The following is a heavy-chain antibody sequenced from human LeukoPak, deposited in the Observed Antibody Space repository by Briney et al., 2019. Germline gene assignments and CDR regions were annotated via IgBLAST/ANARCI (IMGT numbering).Heavy chain of an antibody. J-gene: IGHJ4*02. Sequence: PGRSLRLSYAASGFTFSSYGMHWVRQAPGKGLEWVAVISYDGSNKYCADSVKGRFTISRDNSKNTLYLQMNSLRAEDTAVYYCAKDVCSSTSCYVFRYWGQGTLVTVSS. V-gene: IGHV3-30*18. D-gene: IGHD2-2*01. CDR3: AKDVCSSTSCYVFRY. CDR1: GFTFSSYG. CDR2: ISYDGSNK.